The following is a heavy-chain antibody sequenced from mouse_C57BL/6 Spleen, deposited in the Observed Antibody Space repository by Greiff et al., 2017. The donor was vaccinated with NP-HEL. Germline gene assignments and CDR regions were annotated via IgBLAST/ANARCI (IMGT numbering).Heavy chain of an antibody. CDR3: ARGMGLYSNPFYAMDY. Sequence: QVQLKESGAELVKPGASVKISCKASGYAFSSYWMNWVKQRPGKGLEWIGQIYPGDGDTNYNGKFKGKATLTADKSSSTAYMQLSSLTSEDSAVYFCARGMGLYSNPFYAMDYWGQGTSVTVSS. V-gene: IGHV1-80*01. CDR1: GYAFSSYW. J-gene: IGHJ4*01. CDR2: IYPGDGDT. D-gene: IGHD2-5*01.